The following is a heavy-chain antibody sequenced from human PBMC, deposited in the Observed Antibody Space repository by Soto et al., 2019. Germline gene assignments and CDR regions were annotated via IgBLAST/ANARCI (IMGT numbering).Heavy chain of an antibody. V-gene: IGHV4-30-4*01. D-gene: IGHD3-22*01. Sequence: PSETLSLTCTVSGGSINSGDYFWNWVRRPPGKGLEWIGYISYTGRTDFNPSLKSRLTMSVDTSKNQFSLKLNSVTAADTAVYYCVRGLYSRAYYGFDYWGQGSLVTVSS. J-gene: IGHJ4*02. CDR3: VRGLYSRAYYGFDY. CDR2: ISYTGRT. CDR1: GGSINSGDYF.